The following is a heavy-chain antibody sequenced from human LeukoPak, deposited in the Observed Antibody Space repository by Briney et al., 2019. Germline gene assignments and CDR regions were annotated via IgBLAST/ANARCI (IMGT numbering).Heavy chain of an antibody. Sequence: GESLKISCKVPGYSFTTYWITWVRRMPGKGLEWMGRIDPSDSYIKYSPSFQGHITITVDKSINTAYLQWSSLKASDTAMYYCARLQDYWGQGTLVTVSS. CDR2: IDPSDSYI. J-gene: IGHJ4*02. CDR1: GYSFTTYW. V-gene: IGHV5-10-1*01. CDR3: ARLQDY.